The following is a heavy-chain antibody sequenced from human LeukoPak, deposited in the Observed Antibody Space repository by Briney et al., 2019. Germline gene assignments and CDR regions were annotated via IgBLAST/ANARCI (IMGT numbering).Heavy chain of an antibody. Sequence: GGSLRLSCAASGFTFSSYAMHWVRQAPGKGLEYVSAISSNGGSTYYANSVKGRFTISRDNPKNTLYLQMGSLRSEDMAVYYCARSTIFGVVTPLGYWGQGTLVTVSS. CDR3: ARSTIFGVVTPLGY. V-gene: IGHV3-64*01. CDR2: ISSNGGST. CDR1: GFTFSSYA. J-gene: IGHJ4*02. D-gene: IGHD3-3*01.